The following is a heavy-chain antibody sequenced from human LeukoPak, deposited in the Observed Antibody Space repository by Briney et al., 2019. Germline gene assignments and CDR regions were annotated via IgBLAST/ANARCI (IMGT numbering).Heavy chain of an antibody. V-gene: IGHV1-18*01. CDR3: ARDLDQYSGRFGGFGHDF. CDR2: ISAYNGNT. Sequence: ALVKVSCKASGYTFTNYGINWVRQAPGQGLEWMGWISAYNGNTNYAQKLQGRVTMTTDTSTSTAYMELWSLRSDDTAVYYCARDLDQYSGRFGGFGHDFWGQGTLVTVSS. D-gene: IGHD1-26*01. CDR1: GYTFTNYG. J-gene: IGHJ4*02.